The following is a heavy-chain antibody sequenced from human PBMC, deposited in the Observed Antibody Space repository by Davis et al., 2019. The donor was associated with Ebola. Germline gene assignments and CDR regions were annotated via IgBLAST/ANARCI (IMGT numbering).Heavy chain of an antibody. CDR1: GFTFSSYA. Sequence: GESLKISCAASGFTFSSYAMHWVRQAPGKGLEWVANIKQDGSEKYYVDSVKGRFTISRDNAKNSLYLQMNSLRAEDTALYHCARDSDNRERYFDLWGRGTLVTVSS. J-gene: IGHJ2*01. CDR2: IKQDGSEK. CDR3: ARDSDNRERYFDL. V-gene: IGHV3-7*03. D-gene: IGHD3-22*01.